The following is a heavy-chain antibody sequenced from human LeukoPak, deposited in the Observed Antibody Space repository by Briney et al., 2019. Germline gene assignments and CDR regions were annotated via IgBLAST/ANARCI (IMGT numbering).Heavy chain of an antibody. V-gene: IGHV3-7*01. J-gene: IGHJ6*02. Sequence: PGGSLRLSCAASGFTFGDYWMTWVRQAAGKGLEWVASIEPDGSEKYYADSVKGRFTLSRDNVENSLYLQMNTLRVDDTAVYYCAQGHYHMDVGGHGTTVTVSS. CDR3: AQGHYHMDV. CDR1: GFTFGDYW. CDR2: IEPDGSEK.